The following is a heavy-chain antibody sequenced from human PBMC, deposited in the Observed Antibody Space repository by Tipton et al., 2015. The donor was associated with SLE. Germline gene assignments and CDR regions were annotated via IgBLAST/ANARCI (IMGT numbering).Heavy chain of an antibody. CDR1: GYTFTSQE. CDR2: ISGYNGNT. Sequence: QLVQSGAGVKTPGASVTVSCKTSGYTFTSQEISWVRQAPGQGLEWVGSISGYNGNTRYAQNFQGRVTMTTDISATTVYMELRGLRPDDTAVYYCGREGRGHWPRPAIDYWGQGSLVIVSS. V-gene: IGHV1-18*01. D-gene: IGHD2-15*01. CDR3: GREGRGHWPRPAIDY. J-gene: IGHJ4*02.